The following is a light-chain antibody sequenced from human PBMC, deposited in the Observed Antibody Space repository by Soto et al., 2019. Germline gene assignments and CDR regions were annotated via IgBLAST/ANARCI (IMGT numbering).Light chain of an antibody. Sequence: EIVLTQSPGTLSLSSGERATLSCRASQSVRSNYLAWYQQKPGQAPRLLIYGASSRSTGIPDRFGGSGSGTDFTLTISRLEPEDVAVYYCQQYASSPLTVGGGTKVEIK. CDR3: QQYASSPLT. J-gene: IGKJ4*01. V-gene: IGKV3-20*01. CDR1: QSVRSNY. CDR2: GAS.